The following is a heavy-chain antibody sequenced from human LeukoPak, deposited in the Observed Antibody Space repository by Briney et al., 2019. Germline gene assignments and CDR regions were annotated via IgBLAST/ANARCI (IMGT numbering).Heavy chain of an antibody. CDR1: GGSISSSSYY. D-gene: IGHD3-3*01. Sequence: SETLSLSCTVSGGSISSSSYYWGWIRQPPGKGLEWIGSIYYSGSTYYNPSLKSRVTMSVDTSKNQFSLKLSSVTAADTAVYYCAILPGRVRFLANYMDVWGKGTTVTVSS. V-gene: IGHV4-39*07. CDR2: IYYSGST. CDR3: AILPGRVRFLANYMDV. J-gene: IGHJ6*03.